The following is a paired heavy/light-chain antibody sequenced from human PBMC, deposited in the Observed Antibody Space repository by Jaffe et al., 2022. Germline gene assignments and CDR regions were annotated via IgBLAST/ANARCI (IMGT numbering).Light chain of an antibody. V-gene: IGKV4-1*01. CDR3: QQYYSTLLYT. J-gene: IGKJ2*01. CDR2: WAS. Sequence: DIVMTQSPDSLAVSLGERATINCKSSQSVLYSSNNKNYLAWYQQKPGQPPKLLIYWASTRESGVPDRFSGSGSGTDFTLTISSLQAEDVAVYYCQQYYSTLLYTFGQGTKLEIK. CDR1: QSVLYSSNNKNY.
Heavy chain of an antibody. CDR3: ARDPGLYCSGGSCYRVAAFDI. CDR1: GGSISSYY. V-gene: IGHV4-59*01. D-gene: IGHD2-15*01. J-gene: IGHJ3*02. CDR2: IYYSGST. Sequence: QVQLQESGPGLVKPSETLSLTCTVSGGSISSYYWSWIRQPPGKGLEWIGYIYYSGSTNYNPSLKSRVTISVDTSKNQFSLKLSSVTAADTAVYYCARDPGLYCSGGSCYRVAAFDIWGQGTMVTVSS.